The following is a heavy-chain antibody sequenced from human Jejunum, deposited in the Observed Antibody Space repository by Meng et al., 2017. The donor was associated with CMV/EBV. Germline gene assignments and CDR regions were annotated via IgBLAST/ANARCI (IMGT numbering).Heavy chain of an antibody. V-gene: IGHV3-74*01. Sequence: YSMPWLRRSPGKGLVWVSRNNYDGTVTNYADSVKGRFTISRDNGRNTLYLQMDSLRAEDTAVYYCARGAYYSDSPDYQNPDAFDIWGQGTMVTVSS. D-gene: IGHD3-22*01. CDR2: NNYDGTVT. CDR3: ARGAYYSDSPDYQNPDAFDI. J-gene: IGHJ3*02. CDR1: YS.